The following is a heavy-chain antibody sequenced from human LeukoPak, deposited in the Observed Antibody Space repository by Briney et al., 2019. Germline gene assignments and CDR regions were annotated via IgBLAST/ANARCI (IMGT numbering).Heavy chain of an antibody. Sequence: GTSLRLSCAASGFTFDDYAMHWVRQTPGKGLEWVSSISWNSGSINYADSVKGRFTISRDNAKNSLYLQMNSLRPEDTALYYCAKDISVAAAEGGDFDYLGQGTLVTVSS. D-gene: IGHD6-13*01. CDR2: ISWNSGSI. V-gene: IGHV3-9*01. CDR3: AKDISVAAAEGGDFDY. J-gene: IGHJ4*02. CDR1: GFTFDDYA.